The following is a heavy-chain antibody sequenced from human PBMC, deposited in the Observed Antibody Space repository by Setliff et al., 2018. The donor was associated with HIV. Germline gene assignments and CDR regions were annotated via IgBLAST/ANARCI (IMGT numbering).Heavy chain of an antibody. D-gene: IGHD3-10*01. Sequence: PGESLKISCIASGFSFNNYYMTWVRQAPGKGLEWVANIQQHGSEIHYVASVEGRFTISRDNAKNSLYLQMNSLRAEDTALYYCARDWGTMVRGDNWFDPWGQGTLVTVSS. CDR2: IQQHGSEI. CDR3: ARDWGTMVRGDNWFDP. V-gene: IGHV3-7*03. CDR1: GFSFNNYY. J-gene: IGHJ5*02.